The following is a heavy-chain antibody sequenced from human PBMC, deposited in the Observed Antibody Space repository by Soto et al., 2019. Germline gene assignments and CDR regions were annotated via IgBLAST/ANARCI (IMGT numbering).Heavy chain of an antibody. CDR1: GGSIRSSNS. Sequence: SEALFLICAVSGGSIRSSNSWSWVRQPLGKWLEWIGEIYHSGSTNYNPSLKSRVTMSVDKSKNQFSLKLSSVTAAYTAVYYCARVSGSYYYGMDVWGQGTTVT. CDR2: IYHSGST. J-gene: IGHJ6*02. D-gene: IGHD1-26*01. V-gene: IGHV4-4*02. CDR3: ARVSGSYYYGMDV.